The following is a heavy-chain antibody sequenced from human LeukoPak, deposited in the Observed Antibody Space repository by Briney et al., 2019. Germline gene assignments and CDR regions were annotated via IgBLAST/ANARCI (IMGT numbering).Heavy chain of an antibody. J-gene: IGHJ4*02. Sequence: GGSLRLSCVASGFTVDTYWMSWVRQAPGKGLDWVAHIKEDGTRKYYVDSVRGRFTISRDNAKNSLYLQLNSLRAEDTALYYCARDNPPDYWGQGTLVTVSS. CDR3: ARDNPPDY. CDR2: IKEDGTRK. V-gene: IGHV3-7*03. CDR1: GFTVDTYW.